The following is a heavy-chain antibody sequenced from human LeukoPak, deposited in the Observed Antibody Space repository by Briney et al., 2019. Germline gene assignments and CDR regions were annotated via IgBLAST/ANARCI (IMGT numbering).Heavy chain of an antibody. Sequence: PGGSLRLSCAASGFTFSNHWMSWVRQAPGKGLEWVANIKQDGSKKYYVDSVKGRFTISRDNARNSLYLQMNSLRAEDTAVYYCARASAGMVRLFDPWGQGTLVTVSS. D-gene: IGHD3-10*01. V-gene: IGHV3-7*01. CDR2: IKQDGSKK. J-gene: IGHJ5*02. CDR3: ARASAGMVRLFDP. CDR1: GFTFSNHW.